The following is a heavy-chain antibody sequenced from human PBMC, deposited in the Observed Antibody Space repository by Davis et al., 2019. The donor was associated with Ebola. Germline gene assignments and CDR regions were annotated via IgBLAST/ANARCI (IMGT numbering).Heavy chain of an antibody. CDR3: ARVGSGYDLGV. CDR1: GFTFSSYW. V-gene: IGHV3-7*01. Sequence: GESLKISCAASGFTFSSYWMHWVRQAPGKGLEWVANIKQDGSEKYYVDSVKGRFTISRDNAKNSLYLQMNSLRAEDTAVYYCARVGSGYDLGVWGQGTTVTVSS. CDR2: IKQDGSEK. J-gene: IGHJ6*02. D-gene: IGHD5-12*01.